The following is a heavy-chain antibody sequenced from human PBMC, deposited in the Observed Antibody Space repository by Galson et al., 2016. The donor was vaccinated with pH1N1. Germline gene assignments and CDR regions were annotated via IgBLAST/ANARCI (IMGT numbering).Heavy chain of an antibody. J-gene: IGHJ4*02. D-gene: IGHD1-26*01. V-gene: IGHV1-69*13. Sequence: SVKVSCKASGGTFNNFTIHWVRQAPGQGLEWMGGVNPVSETPDFAQEFKGRVTISADELSRTAHMELRNLRPEDTAAYYCSRVGGSHWCYLDRWGQGARVTVTS. CDR2: VNPVSETP. CDR3: SRVGGSHWCYLDR. CDR1: GGTFNNFT.